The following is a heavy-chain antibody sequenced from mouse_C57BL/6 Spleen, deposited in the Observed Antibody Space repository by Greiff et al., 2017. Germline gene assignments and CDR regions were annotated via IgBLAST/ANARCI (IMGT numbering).Heavy chain of an antibody. V-gene: IGHV1-26*01. CDR1: GYTFTDYY. D-gene: IGHD1-1*01. J-gene: IGHJ2*01. CDR3: AIYYGSSSFDY. CDR2: INPNNGGT. Sequence: EVQLQQSGPELVKPGASVKISCKASGYTFTDYYMNWVKQSHGKSLEWIGDINPNNGGTSYNQKFKGKATLTVDKSSSTAYMELRSLTSEDSAVYYCAIYYGSSSFDYWGQGTTLTVSS.